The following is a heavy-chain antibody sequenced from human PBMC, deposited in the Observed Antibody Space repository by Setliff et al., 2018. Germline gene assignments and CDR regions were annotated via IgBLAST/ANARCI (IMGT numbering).Heavy chain of an antibody. CDR1: GGSISSRSYY. Sequence: PSETLSLTCTVSGGSISSRSYYWGWIRQPPGKGLEWIGSIYHSGSSYYNPSLRSRVTISVDTSKNQFSLILRSVAAADPAMYFCARRDFGSDYPLVSWGQGTLVTVSS. J-gene: IGHJ4*02. D-gene: IGHD6-25*01. CDR2: IYHSGSS. V-gene: IGHV4-39*07. CDR3: ARRDFGSDYPLVS.